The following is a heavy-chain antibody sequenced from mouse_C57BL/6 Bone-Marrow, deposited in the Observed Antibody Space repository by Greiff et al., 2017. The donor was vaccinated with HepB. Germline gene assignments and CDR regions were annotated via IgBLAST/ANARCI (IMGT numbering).Heavy chain of an antibody. V-gene: IGHV1-26*01. CDR2: INPNNGGT. J-gene: IGHJ4*01. Sequence: VQLQQSGPELVKPGASVKISCKASGYTFTDYYMNWVKQSHGKSLEWIGDINPNNGGTSYNQKFKGKATLTVDKSSSTAYMELRSLTSEDSAVYYCARFLYYSNPYWGQGTSVTVSS. CDR1: GYTFTDYY. D-gene: IGHD2-5*01. CDR3: ARFLYYSNPY.